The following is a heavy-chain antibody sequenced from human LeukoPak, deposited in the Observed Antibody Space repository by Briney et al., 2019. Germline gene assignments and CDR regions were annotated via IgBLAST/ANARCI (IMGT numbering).Heavy chain of an antibody. CDR2: INNSGRT. CDR1: GVSISTYY. Sequence: SETLSLTCTVSGVSISTYYWSWIRQSPGKGLEWIAYINNSGRTNYNPSLKSRVTISADTSVNQLSLKVRSVTAADTAVYYCARGAGWYDYWGQGTQVTVFS. D-gene: IGHD6-19*01. V-gene: IGHV4-59*08. J-gene: IGHJ4*02. CDR3: ARGAGWYDY.